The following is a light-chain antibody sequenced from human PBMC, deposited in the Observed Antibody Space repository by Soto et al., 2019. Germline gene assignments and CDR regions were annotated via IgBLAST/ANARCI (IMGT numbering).Light chain of an antibody. J-gene: IGLJ1*01. CDR1: SSNIGGNS. Sequence: QSVLTQPPSLSAAPGQKVTISCSGSSSNIGGNSVSWYQQLPGTAPKLLIYDDNKRPSGIPDRFSGSKSSTSATLGITGFQTGDEADYYCGSWDSSLSAYVFGTGTKVTVL. CDR3: GSWDSSLSAYV. CDR2: DDN. V-gene: IGLV1-51*01.